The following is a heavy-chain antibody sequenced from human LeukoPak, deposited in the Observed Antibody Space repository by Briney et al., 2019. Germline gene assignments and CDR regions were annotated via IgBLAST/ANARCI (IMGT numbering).Heavy chain of an antibody. V-gene: IGHV3-23*01. Sequence: GGSLRLSCAASGFTFRNYGMSWVRQAPGKGLEWVSAISNSGGNTYYADSVKGRFTISRDNSRNTLYLQMNSLRAEDTAVYYCAKDDGGSYYIYYYYMDVWGKGTTVTISS. D-gene: IGHD1-26*01. CDR2: ISNSGGNT. CDR1: GFTFRNYG. CDR3: AKDDGGSYYIYYYYMDV. J-gene: IGHJ6*03.